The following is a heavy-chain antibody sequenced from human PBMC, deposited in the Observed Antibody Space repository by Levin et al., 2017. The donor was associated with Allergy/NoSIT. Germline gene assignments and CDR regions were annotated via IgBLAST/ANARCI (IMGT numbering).Heavy chain of an antibody. CDR2: IYHSGTT. CDR3: ARESLNWNAAFDY. J-gene: IGHJ4*02. V-gene: IGHV4-38-2*02. D-gene: IGHD1-1*01. CDR1: DYSINSGYY. Sequence: SQTLSLTCAVSDYSINSGYYWSWIRQPPGKGLEWIGTIYHSGTTYYNPSLNSRVTISVDTSKNQFSLNLRSVTAADTAVYYCARESLNWNAAFDYWGQGTLVTVSS.